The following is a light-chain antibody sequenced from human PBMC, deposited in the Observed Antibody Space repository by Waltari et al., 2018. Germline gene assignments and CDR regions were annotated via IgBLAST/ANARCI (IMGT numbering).Light chain of an antibody. V-gene: IGLV7-43*01. CDR1: TGEISSNYY. J-gene: IGLJ3*02. CDR3: LLYYGDARWV. Sequence: QTVVTQEPSLPLSPGGTVTLTCSSTTGEISSNYYPNWLQQKPGQAPTSLIYSTNKRHFWTPARFSGSRLGGRAALTLSHTQPEDEAAYYCLLYYGDARWVFGGGTNLTVL. CDR2: STN.